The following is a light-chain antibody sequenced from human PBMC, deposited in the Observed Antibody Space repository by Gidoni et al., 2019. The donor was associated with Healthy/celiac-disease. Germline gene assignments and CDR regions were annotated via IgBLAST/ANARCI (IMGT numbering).Light chain of an antibody. V-gene: IGLV3-21*02. CDR2: DDS. CDR1: NIGSKS. Sequence: SYVLTQPSQVSVAPGQTARITCGGNNIGSKSVHWYQQKPGQAPVLVVYDDSDRPSGIPERFSVSNSGTTATLPISRVAAGDEAAYSFPVWDSSSDLVVFGGGTKLTVL. CDR3: PVWDSSSDLVV. J-gene: IGLJ2*01.